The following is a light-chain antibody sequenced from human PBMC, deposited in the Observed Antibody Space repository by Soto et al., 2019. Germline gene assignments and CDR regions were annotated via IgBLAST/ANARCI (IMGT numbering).Light chain of an antibody. CDR1: SSNIGSNY. Sequence: QSVLTQPPSASGTPGQRVTISCSGSSSNIGSNYVFWYKQLPGTAPKLLIYTNNQRPSGVPDRFSGSKSGTSASLAISGLRSEDEAEYYCAAWDASLTGWVFGGGTKLTVL. CDR3: AAWDASLTGWV. J-gene: IGLJ3*02. V-gene: IGLV1-47*02. CDR2: TNN.